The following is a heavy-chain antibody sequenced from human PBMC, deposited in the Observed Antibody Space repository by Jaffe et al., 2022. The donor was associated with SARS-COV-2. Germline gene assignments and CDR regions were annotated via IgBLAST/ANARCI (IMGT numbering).Heavy chain of an antibody. CDR3: SRGEPGVLRFDP. J-gene: IGHJ5*02. V-gene: IGHV1-69*01. CDR2: VIPILGTE. D-gene: IGHD2-2*01. CDR1: GGSLSSYA. Sequence: QVQVVQSGAEVKKPGSSVKISCKASGGSLSSYAISWVRQAPGQGLEWVGEVIPILGTENYAQKFQGRVTITADESTSTGYMELRSLRSEDTAVYYCSRGEPGVLRFDPWGQGTLVTVSS.